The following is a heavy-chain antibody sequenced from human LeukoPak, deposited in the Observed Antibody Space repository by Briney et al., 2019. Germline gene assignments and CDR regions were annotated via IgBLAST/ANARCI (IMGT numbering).Heavy chain of an antibody. CDR1: RGTFSSYA. Sequence: GASVKVSCKASRGTFSSYAIIWVRQAPGQGLEWMVWISGYNDNTKYTQKLQGRVTMTTDTSTSTAYMELRSLRSDDTAVYYCARATGRVVRGITWRYFDYWGQGTLVTVSS. CDR3: ARATGRVVRGITWRYFDY. V-gene: IGHV1-18*01. J-gene: IGHJ4*02. CDR2: ISGYNDNT. D-gene: IGHD3-10*01.